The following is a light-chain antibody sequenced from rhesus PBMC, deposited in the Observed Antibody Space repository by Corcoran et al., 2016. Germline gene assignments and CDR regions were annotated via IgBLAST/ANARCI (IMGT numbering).Light chain of an antibody. CDR3: LQYSSSPFT. Sequence: DIQMTQSPSSLSASVRDTVTITCRASQSISSWLDWYQQKPGKAPKLLIYKASSFQSGVPSRFRGSGSGTDFTLPISSLQPEDFATYYCLQYSSSPFTFGPGTKLDIK. CDR2: KAS. V-gene: IGKV1-22*01. J-gene: IGKJ3*01. CDR1: QSISSW.